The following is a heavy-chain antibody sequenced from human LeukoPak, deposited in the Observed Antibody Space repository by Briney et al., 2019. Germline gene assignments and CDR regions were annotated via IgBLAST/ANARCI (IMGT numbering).Heavy chain of an antibody. J-gene: IGHJ2*01. D-gene: IGHD1-1*01. CDR1: GGSITNYY. Sequence: PSETLSLTCTVSGGSITNYYWSWIRQPAGKGLEWIGRFQTSDNTNYNPSLKSRVTMSVDTSKNQFSLTLTSVTAADTAVHYCAREVSRDAGARYFDLWGRGTPVTASS. CDR3: AREVSRDAGARYFDL. V-gene: IGHV4-4*07. CDR2: FQTSDNT.